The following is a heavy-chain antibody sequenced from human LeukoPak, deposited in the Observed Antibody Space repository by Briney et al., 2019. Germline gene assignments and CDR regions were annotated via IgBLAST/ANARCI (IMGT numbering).Heavy chain of an antibody. J-gene: IGHJ5*02. Sequence: SETLSLTCAVYGGSFSGYYWSWIRQPPGKGLEWIGEINHSGSTNYNPSLKSRVTISVDTSKNQFSLKLSSVTAAVTAVYYCARVFHLPRGYYYGSGSYSKGPNWFDPWGQGTLVTVSS. CDR1: GGSFSGYY. V-gene: IGHV4-34*01. CDR2: INHSGST. CDR3: ARVFHLPRGYYYGSGSYSKGPNWFDP. D-gene: IGHD3-10*01.